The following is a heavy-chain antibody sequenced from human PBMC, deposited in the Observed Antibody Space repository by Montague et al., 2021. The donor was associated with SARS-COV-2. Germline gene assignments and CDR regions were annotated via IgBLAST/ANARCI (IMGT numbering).Heavy chain of an antibody. D-gene: IGHD1-26*01. CDR1: NGSFSSFY. CDR3: ARGDENGSGYMDV. J-gene: IGHJ6*03. CDR2: ISHGGST. V-gene: IGHV4-34*01. Sequence: SETRSLTCAVFNGSFSSFYWNWIRQPPGKGLEWIGEISHGGSTYYNSSLKSRVTISVDTSKKQFSLNLRSVTAADTAVYYCARGDENGSGYMDVWGNGTTVTVSS.